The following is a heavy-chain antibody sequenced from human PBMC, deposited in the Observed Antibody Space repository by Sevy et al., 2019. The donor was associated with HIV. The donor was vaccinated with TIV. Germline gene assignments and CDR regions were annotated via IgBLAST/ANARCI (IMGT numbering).Heavy chain of an antibody. V-gene: IGHV4-61*01. D-gene: IGHD6-13*01. J-gene: IGHJ6*02. CDR2: NFYSGST. Sequence: SETLSLTCTVSGDSVSSGNYYWSWLRQPPGKGLEWIGYNFYSGSTTYNPSLKSRVTISVDTSKNQFSLKLSSVTAADTAVYYCAGAAPGYYYAMDVWGQGTTVTVSS. CDR3: AGAAPGYYYAMDV. CDR1: GDSVSSGNYY.